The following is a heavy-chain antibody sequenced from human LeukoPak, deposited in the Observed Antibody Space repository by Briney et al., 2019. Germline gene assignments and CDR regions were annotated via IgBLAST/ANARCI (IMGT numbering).Heavy chain of an antibody. CDR1: GYTFTGYY. CDR2: INPNSGGT. Sequence: GASVKVFCKASGYTFTGYYMHWVRQAPGQGLEWMGWINPNSGGTNYAQKFQGRVTMARDTSISTAYMELSRLRSDDTAVYYCARGACRGTSCKGWFDPWGQGTLVTVSS. V-gene: IGHV1-2*02. CDR3: ARGACRGTSCKGWFDP. D-gene: IGHD2-2*01. J-gene: IGHJ5*02.